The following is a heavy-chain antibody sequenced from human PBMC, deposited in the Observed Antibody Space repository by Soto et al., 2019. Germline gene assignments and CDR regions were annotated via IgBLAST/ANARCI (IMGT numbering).Heavy chain of an antibody. Sequence: QVQLVQSGAEVKKPGASVKVSCKASGYTFTSYGISWVRQAPGQGLEWMGWISAYNGNTNYAQKLQGRVTMTTDTSTSTAYMELRSLRSDDTAVYYCARDPPVDTAMATGYYYYGMDVWGQGTTVTVSS. CDR3: ARDPPVDTAMATGYYYYGMDV. J-gene: IGHJ6*02. CDR1: GYTFTSYG. D-gene: IGHD5-18*01. CDR2: ISAYNGNT. V-gene: IGHV1-18*01.